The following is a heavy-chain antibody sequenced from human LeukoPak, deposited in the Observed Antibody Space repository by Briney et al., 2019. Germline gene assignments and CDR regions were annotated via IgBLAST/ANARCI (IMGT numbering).Heavy chain of an antibody. Sequence: SVKVSCKASGYTFTSYGISWVRQAPGQGLEWMGWISAYNGITNYAQKLQGRVTMTTDTSTSTAYMELRSLRSDDTAVYYCAKALAGNYGDYNRPFDYWGQGTLVTVSS. CDR2: ISAYNGIT. V-gene: IGHV1-18*01. D-gene: IGHD4-17*01. J-gene: IGHJ4*02. CDR1: GYTFTSYG. CDR3: AKALAGNYGDYNRPFDY.